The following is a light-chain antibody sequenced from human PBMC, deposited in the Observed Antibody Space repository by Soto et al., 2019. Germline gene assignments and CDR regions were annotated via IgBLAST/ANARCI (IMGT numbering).Light chain of an antibody. V-gene: IGKV2-28*01. CDR1: QSLLYSNGYNY. Sequence: DIVMTQSPLSLPVTPGEPASISCRSSQSLLYSNGYNYLDWYLQKPGQSPQLLIYLGSNRSSGVPDRFSGSGSGTDFTLKISRVEAEDVGVYYCMQPLQTPWTFGQGTKVDIK. CDR2: LGS. J-gene: IGKJ1*01. CDR3: MQPLQTPWT.